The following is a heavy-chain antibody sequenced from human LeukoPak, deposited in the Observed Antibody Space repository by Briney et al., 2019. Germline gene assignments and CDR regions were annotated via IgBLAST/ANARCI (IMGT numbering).Heavy chain of an antibody. CDR3: ARYQAYCGSDCYPDAFDI. CDR1: GGTFSSYA. D-gene: IGHD2-21*02. V-gene: IGHV1-69*04. J-gene: IGHJ3*02. Sequence: GASVKVSCKASGGTFSSYAISWVRQAPGQGLEWMGRIIPILGIANYAQKFQGRVTITADKSTSTAYMELSSLRSEDTAVYYCARYQAYCGSDCYPDAFDIWGQGTMVTVSS. CDR2: IIPILGIA.